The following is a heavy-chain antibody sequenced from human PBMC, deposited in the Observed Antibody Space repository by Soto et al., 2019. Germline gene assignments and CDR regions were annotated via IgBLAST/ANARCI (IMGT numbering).Heavy chain of an antibody. J-gene: IGHJ5*02. CDR1: GGSISSGGYY. CDR2: IYYSGST. Sequence: SETLSLTCTVSGGSISSGGYYWSWIRQHPGKGLEWIGYIYYSGSTYYNPSLKSRVTISVDTSKNQFSLKLSSVTAADTAVYYCARHQSHSSSYVDPWGQGTLVTVPQ. V-gene: IGHV4-39*01. CDR3: ARHQSHSSSYVDP. D-gene: IGHD6-13*01.